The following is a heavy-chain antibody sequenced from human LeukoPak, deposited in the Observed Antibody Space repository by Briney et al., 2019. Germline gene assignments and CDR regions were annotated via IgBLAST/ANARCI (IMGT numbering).Heavy chain of an antibody. V-gene: IGHV3-74*01. D-gene: IGHD3-3*01. CDR1: GFPFSSYW. CDR3: ARVFHDYYFDY. CDR2: INSDGTST. J-gene: IGHJ4*02. Sequence: GGSLRLSCTASGFPFSSYWMHWVRQAPGKGLVWVSRINSDGTSTTYADSVKGRFTISRDNSKNTLYLQMNTVRAEDTAIYYCARVFHDYYFDYWGQGTLVTVSS.